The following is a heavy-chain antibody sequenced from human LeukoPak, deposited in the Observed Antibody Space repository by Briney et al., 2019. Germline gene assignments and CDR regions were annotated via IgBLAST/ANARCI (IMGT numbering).Heavy chain of an antibody. CDR3: ARGPRGPARLDY. V-gene: IGHV3-53*01. Sequence: GGSLRLSCAGSGFTVSSNFMSWVRQAPGKGLERVSVIYTAGTTYYADSVKGRFTISRDNSKNTLYLQMNSLRAEDTAVYYCARGPRGPARLDYWGQGTLVTVSS. CDR1: GFTVSSNF. J-gene: IGHJ4*02. CDR2: IYTAGTT. D-gene: IGHD3-10*01.